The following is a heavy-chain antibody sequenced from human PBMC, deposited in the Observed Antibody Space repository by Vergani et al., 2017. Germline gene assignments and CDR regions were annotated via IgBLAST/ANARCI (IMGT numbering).Heavy chain of an antibody. J-gene: IGHJ4*02. CDR3: ARARGFWVSVGYFDY. CDR1: GFTFISYW. CDR2: IKQDGSEK. V-gene: IGHV3-7*01. Sequence: EVQLVESGGGLVQPGGSLRLSCAASGFTFISYWMSWVRQAPGKGLEWVANIKQDGSEKYYVDSVKGRFTISRDNAKNSLYLQMNSLRAEDTAVYYCARARGFWVSVGYFDYWGQGTLVTVSS. D-gene: IGHD1-26*01.